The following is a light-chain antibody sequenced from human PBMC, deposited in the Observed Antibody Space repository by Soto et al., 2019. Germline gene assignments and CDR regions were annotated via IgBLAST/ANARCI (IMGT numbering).Light chain of an antibody. CDR3: QTWVTGIRV. J-gene: IGLJ3*02. CDR2: ISSDGSH. V-gene: IGLV4-69*01. Sequence: QLVLTQSPSASASLGASVKLTCTLNSEHSSFAIAWHQQQPEKGPRFVMKISSDGSHIKGDGIHDRFSGSSSGAERCLTISSLQSDDEADYYCQTWVTGIRVFGAGTKLTVL. CDR1: SEHSSFA.